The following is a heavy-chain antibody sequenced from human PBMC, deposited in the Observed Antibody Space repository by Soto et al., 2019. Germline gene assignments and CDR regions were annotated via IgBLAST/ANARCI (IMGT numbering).Heavy chain of an antibody. D-gene: IGHD3-22*01. Sequence: SETLSLTCVVSGGTMRTYYWSWILQPPGKGLEWIGCIYYSGNTNYSPSLKSRVIMSVDTSKNQFSLTLSSVTAADTAVYYCARGGAYCDSSNCLARSWFYPWGQGTQVTVSS. CDR1: GGTMRTYY. J-gene: IGHJ5*02. CDR3: ARGGAYCDSSNCLARSWFYP. V-gene: IGHV4-59*01. CDR2: IYYSGNT.